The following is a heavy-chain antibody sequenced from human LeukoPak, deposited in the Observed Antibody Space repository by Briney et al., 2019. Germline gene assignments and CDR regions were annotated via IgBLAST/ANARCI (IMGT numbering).Heavy chain of an antibody. Sequence: SETLSLTCTVSGGSISSSSYYWGWIRQPPGKGLEWIGSIYYSGSTYYNPSLKSRVTISVDTPKNQFSLKLSSVTAADTAVYYCARLPARLDYFDYWGQGTLVTVSS. CDR3: ARLPARLDYFDY. J-gene: IGHJ4*02. D-gene: IGHD6-19*01. CDR2: IYYSGST. V-gene: IGHV4-39*01. CDR1: GGSISSSSYY.